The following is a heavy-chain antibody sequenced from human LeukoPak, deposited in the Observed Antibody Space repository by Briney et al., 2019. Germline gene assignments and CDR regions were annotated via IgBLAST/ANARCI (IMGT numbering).Heavy chain of an antibody. CDR3: AHERGGYDFWSGYPRRGYYFDY. V-gene: IGHV2-5*02. CDR1: GFSLSTSGVG. CDR2: IYWDDDK. Sequence: SGPTLVKPTQTLTLTCTFSGFSLSTSGVGVGWIRQPPGKALEWLALIYWDDDKRYSPSLKSRLTITKDTSKNQVVLTMTNMDPVDTATYYCAHERGGYDFWSGYPRRGYYFDYWGQGTLVTVSS. D-gene: IGHD3-3*01. J-gene: IGHJ4*02.